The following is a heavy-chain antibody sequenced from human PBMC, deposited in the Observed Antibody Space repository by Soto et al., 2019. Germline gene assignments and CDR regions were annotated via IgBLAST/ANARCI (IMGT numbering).Heavy chain of an antibody. Sequence: QVQLVQSGAEVKKPGASVKVSCKASGYTFTSYDINWVRQATGQGLAGMGWMNPNSGNTGYAQKFQGRVTMARNTSISTAYMALISLRSEDPAVYYCARTAQEGNWFDPWGQGSLVTSSS. CDR1: GYTFTSYD. J-gene: IGHJ5*02. V-gene: IGHV1-8*01. CDR2: MNPNSGNT. D-gene: IGHD6-25*01. CDR3: ARTAQEGNWFDP.